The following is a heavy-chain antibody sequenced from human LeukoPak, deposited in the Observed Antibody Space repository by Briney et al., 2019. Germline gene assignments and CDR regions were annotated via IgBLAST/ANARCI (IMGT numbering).Heavy chain of an antibody. V-gene: IGHV1-8*01. CDR2: MNPYSGQT. D-gene: IGHD1-26*01. Sequence: ASVKVSCKSSGYTFTSYDINWVRQATGQGFEWMGWMNPYSGQTGSAQKFQGRVTMTTDTSTSTAYMELRSLRSDDTAVYYCARDTKRSRARWENLGFDPWGQGTLVTVSS. CDR1: GYTFTSYD. CDR3: ARDTKRSRARWENLGFDP. J-gene: IGHJ5*02.